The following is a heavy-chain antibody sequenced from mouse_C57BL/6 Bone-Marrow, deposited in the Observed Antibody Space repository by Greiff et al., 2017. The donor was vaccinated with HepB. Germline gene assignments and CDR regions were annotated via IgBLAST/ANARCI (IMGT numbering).Heavy chain of an antibody. CDR3: ARRLRANYFDY. J-gene: IGHJ2*01. CDR2: ISTYYGDA. CDR1: GYTFTDYA. Sequence: VKLVESGPELVRPGVSVKISCKGSGYTFTDYAMHWVKQSHAKSLEWIGVISTYYGDASYNQKFKDKATMTVDKSSSTAYMELARLTSEDSAVDYCARRLRANYFDYWGQGTTLTVSS. D-gene: IGHD2-4*01. V-gene: IGHV1-67*01.